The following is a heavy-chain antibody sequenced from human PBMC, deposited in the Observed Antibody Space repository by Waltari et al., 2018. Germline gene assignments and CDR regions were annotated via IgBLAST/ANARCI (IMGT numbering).Heavy chain of an antibody. CDR1: GFIVSRNY. Sequence: ELQLVESGGGLIQPGGSLRLSCAASGFIVSRNYMSWVRQAPGRGLEWVSLIYSGGSTYYADSVKGRFTISRDNSKNTLYLQMDSLSVEDTAVYYCARWQQWPVRAFDYWGQGTLVTVSS. V-gene: IGHV3-53*01. CDR3: ARWQQWPVRAFDY. D-gene: IGHD6-19*01. CDR2: IYSGGST. J-gene: IGHJ4*02.